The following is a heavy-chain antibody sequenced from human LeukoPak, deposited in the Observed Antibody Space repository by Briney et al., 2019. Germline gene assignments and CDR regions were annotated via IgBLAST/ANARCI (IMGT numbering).Heavy chain of an antibody. CDR2: IDNGGSTT. CDR3: ARVRSDYSSSSPPDY. Sequence: PGGSLRLSCAASGFTFSSYSMNWVRQAPGKGLVWVSRIDNGGSTTLYADSVRGRFIISRDNAKNTLYLQMNSLRPEDTAIYYCARVRSDYSSSSPPDYWGQGTPVTVSS. V-gene: IGHV3-74*01. CDR1: GFTFSSYS. J-gene: IGHJ4*02. D-gene: IGHD6-6*01.